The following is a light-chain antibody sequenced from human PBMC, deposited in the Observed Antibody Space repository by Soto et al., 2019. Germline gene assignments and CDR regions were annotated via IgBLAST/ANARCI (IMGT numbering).Light chain of an antibody. J-gene: IGLJ1*01. CDR2: EVS. CDR3: CSYASGNTYV. CDR1: SSDVGIYNL. V-gene: IGLV2-23*02. Sequence: QSVLTQPASVSGSPGQSITIACTGTSSDVGIYNLVSWYQQHPGKAPKLLIYEVSKRPSGVSDHFSGSKSGNTASLTISGLQAEDEADYYCCSYASGNTYVFGTGTKLTVL.